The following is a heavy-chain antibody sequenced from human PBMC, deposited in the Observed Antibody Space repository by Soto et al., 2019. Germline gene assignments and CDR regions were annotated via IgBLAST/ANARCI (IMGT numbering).Heavy chain of an antibody. V-gene: IGHV3-11*06. D-gene: IGHD4-17*01. CDR2: ISSSSSYT. CDR3: ARYTHFTVTTYVHNWFDP. J-gene: IGHJ5*02. Sequence: QVQLVESGGGLVKPGGSLRLSCAASGFTFSDYYMTWIRQAPGKGLEWVSYISSSSSYTKYADSVRGRFTISRDNAKNSLYLQMNSLRDEDTAVYYCARYTHFTVTTYVHNWFDPWGQGTLVTVSS. CDR1: GFTFSDYY.